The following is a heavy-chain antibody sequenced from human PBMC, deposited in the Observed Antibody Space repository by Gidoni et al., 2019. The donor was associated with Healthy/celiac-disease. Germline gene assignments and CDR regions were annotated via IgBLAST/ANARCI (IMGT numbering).Heavy chain of an antibody. D-gene: IGHD4-17*01. CDR2: IWYDGSNK. CDR1: GFTFSSYG. Sequence: QVQLVESGGGVVQPGRSLRLSCSASGFTFSSYGMHWVRQAPGKGLEWVAVIWYDGSNKYYADSVKGRFTISRDNSKNTLYLQMNSLRAEDTAVYYCAREDGDYFDYWGQGTLVTVSS. J-gene: IGHJ4*02. V-gene: IGHV3-33*01. CDR3: AREDGDYFDY.